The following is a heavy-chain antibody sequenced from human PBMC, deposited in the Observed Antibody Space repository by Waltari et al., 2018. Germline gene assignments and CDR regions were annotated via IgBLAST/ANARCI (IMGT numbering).Heavy chain of an antibody. CDR3: ARHDYCDY. CDR1: GFAVSSNY. J-gene: IGHJ4*02. Sequence: EVQLVETGGGLIQPVGSLRLACAASGFAVSSNYMSWVRQAPGKGLEWVSVIETGGYTYYAESVRGRFTISRDNSKNMVYLQMNSLRADDTAVYFCARHDYCDYWGQGTLVTVSS. V-gene: IGHV3-53*02. CDR2: IETGGYT.